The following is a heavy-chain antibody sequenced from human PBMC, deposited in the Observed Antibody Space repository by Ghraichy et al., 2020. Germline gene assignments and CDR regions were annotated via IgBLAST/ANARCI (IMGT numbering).Heavy chain of an antibody. J-gene: IGHJ4*02. CDR3: ARAEENSSGYYYNFDY. Sequence: ASVKVSCKASGYTFTGYYMHWVRQAPGQGLEWMGWINPNSGGTNYAQKFQGWVTMTRDTSISTAYMELSRLRSDDTAVYYCARAEENSSGYYYNFDYWGQGTLVTVSS. CDR2: INPNSGGT. D-gene: IGHD3-22*01. CDR1: GYTFTGYY. V-gene: IGHV1-2*04.